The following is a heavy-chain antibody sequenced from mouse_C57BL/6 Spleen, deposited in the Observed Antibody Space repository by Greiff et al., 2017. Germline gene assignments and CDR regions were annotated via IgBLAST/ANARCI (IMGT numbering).Heavy chain of an antibody. J-gene: IGHJ1*03. CDR1: GYTFTSYT. D-gene: IGHD1-1*01. CDR3: ARDAVVATDLYYDV. CDR2: INPSCGYT. V-gene: IGHV1-4*01. Sequence: QVQLQQSGAELVRPGASVKMSCKASGYTFTSYTMNWVKQRPGQGLEWIGYINPSCGYTKYNQKFKDKATLTADQSSSTAYMQLNSLTSEDSAVYYCARDAVVATDLYYDVWGTGTTVSVSS.